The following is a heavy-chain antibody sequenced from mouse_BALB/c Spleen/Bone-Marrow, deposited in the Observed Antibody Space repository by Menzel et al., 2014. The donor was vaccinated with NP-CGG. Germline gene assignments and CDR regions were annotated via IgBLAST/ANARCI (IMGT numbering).Heavy chain of an antibody. CDR2: ILGDGST. V-gene: IGHV2-6-7*01. CDR3: ARDSFLITRALDY. D-gene: IGHD2-4*01. J-gene: IGHJ4*01. CDR1: GFSLTGYG. Sequence: QVQLKESGPGLVAPSQSLSITCTVSGFSLTGYGVSWVRQPPGKGLEWLGIILGDGSTDYNSALKSRLSISKDNSKSQVFLKMNSLQTDDTARYYCARDSFLITRALDYWGQGTSVTVSS.